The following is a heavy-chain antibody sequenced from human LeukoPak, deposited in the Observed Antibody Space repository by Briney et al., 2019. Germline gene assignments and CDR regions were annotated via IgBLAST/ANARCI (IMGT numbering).Heavy chain of an antibody. J-gene: IGHJ4*02. CDR3: AKSEKGAPSGY. V-gene: IGHV3-30*18. CDR1: GFTFDDYA. Sequence: RPGGSLRLSCAASGFTFDDYAMHWVRQAPGKGLEWVAVISYDGSNKYYADSVKGRFTISRDNSKNTLYLQMNSLRAEDTAVYYCAKSEKGAPSGYWGQGTLVTVSS. CDR2: ISYDGSNK.